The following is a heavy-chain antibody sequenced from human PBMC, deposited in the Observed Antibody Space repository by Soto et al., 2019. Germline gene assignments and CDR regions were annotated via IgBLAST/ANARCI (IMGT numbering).Heavy chain of an antibody. CDR3: ARRALTHASVDY. D-gene: IGHD6-6*01. CDR1: GFTVSSNY. CDR2: IFPGGST. Sequence: PGGSLRLSCAASGFTVSSNYMNWVRQAPGKGLEWVSVIFPGGSTYYADSVKGRFTISRDISKNTVYLQMNSLRAEDTAGYFCARRALTHASVDYWGQGTLVTVSS. J-gene: IGHJ4*02. V-gene: IGHV3-66*01.